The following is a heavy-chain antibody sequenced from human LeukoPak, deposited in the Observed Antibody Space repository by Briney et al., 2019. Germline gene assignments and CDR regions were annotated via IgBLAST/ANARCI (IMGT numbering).Heavy chain of an antibody. J-gene: IGHJ4*02. V-gene: IGHV3-15*01. Sequence: GGSLRLSCAASGFTFSSYAMSWVRQAPGRGLEWLGRIRSNTDGGAAHYGAAVKGRFTISRDDSQSTVFLQMTSLKTDDTAIYYCSTGGDIIQVDQQVPFDYWGQGVMVTVSS. D-gene: IGHD3-3*01. CDR1: GFTFSSYA. CDR2: IRSNTDGGAA. CDR3: STGGDIIQVDQQVPFDY.